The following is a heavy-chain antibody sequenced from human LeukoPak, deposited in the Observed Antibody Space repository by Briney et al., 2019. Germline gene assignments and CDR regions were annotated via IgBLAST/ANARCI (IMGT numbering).Heavy chain of an antibody. CDR2: ISGSGSST. Sequence: GGSLRLSCAASGFTFSSYAMSWVRQAPGKGLEWVSAISGSGSSTYYADSVKGRFTISRDNSKNTLYLQMNSLRAEDTAVYYCAKDPTYKYSSSWSDYFDYWGQGTLVTVSS. D-gene: IGHD6-13*01. V-gene: IGHV3-23*01. CDR3: AKDPTYKYSSSWSDYFDY. CDR1: GFTFSSYA. J-gene: IGHJ4*02.